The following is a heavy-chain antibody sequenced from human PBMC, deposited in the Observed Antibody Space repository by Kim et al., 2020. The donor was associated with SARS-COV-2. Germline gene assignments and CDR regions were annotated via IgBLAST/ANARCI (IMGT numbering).Heavy chain of an antibody. Sequence: GGSLRLSCAASGFTFSSHAMHWVRQAPGKGLEWVAVISYDGSNKYYADSVKGRFTISRDNSKNTLSLQMNSLSAEDTAVYYCARALSGYVSGVDYWWQGTLGTVSS. D-gene: IGHD5-12*01. V-gene: IGHV3-30-3*01. CDR3: ARALSGYVSGVDY. J-gene: IGHJ4*02. CDR1: GFTFSSHA. CDR2: ISYDGSNK.